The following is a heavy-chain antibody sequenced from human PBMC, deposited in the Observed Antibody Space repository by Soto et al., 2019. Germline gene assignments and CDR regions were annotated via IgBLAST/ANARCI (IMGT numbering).Heavy chain of an antibody. Sequence: XVCLRLSCVACGFTLSSYSMSWVRQAPGQGLQWVSTFSGGRDTTWYADSVKGRFTVSRDSSKNTLSPQMNSLRTEDTAVYYCAKEFYYAASGQYSDVYFDSCGQGALVTVS. V-gene: IGHV3-23*01. CDR1: GFTLSSYS. CDR2: FSGGRDTT. CDR3: AKEFYYAASGQYSDVYFDS. D-gene: IGHD3-22*01. J-gene: IGHJ4*02.